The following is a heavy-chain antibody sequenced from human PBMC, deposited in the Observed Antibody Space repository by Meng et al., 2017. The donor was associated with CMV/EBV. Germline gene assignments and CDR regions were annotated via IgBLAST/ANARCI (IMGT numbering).Heavy chain of an antibody. V-gene: IGHV3-23*01. D-gene: IGHD5-12*01. CDR2: ISGSGGST. CDR1: GFTFSSYA. CDR3: TRLGDAPLRRGFDP. J-gene: IGHJ5*02. Sequence: GESLKISCAASGFTFSSYAMSWVRQAPGKGLEWVSAISGSGGSTYYADSVKGRFTISRDNSKNTLYLQMNSLRAEDTAVYYCTRLGDAPLRRGFDPWGQGTLVTVSS.